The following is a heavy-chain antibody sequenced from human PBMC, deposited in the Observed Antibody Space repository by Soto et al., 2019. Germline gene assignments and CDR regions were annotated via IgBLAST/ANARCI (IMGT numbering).Heavy chain of an antibody. D-gene: IGHD7-27*01. CDR1: GDSIRGGGHY. CDR3: ARDTGLAPTVWGY. V-gene: IGHV4-31*03. Sequence: QVQLQESGPGLVKPSQTLSLTCSVSGDSIRGGGHYWNWIRQFPEKALEWIGYVYHSGSTHYNPSLRGRLTISIDTSKNQFSLRLISVTAADTALYYCARDTGLAPTVWGYWGHGTQVTVSS. CDR2: VYHSGST. J-gene: IGHJ4*03.